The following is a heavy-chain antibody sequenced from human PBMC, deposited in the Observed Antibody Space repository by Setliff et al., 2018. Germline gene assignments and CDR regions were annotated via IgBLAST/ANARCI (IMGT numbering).Heavy chain of an antibody. V-gene: IGHV3-7*01. D-gene: IGHD4-17*01. Sequence: PVGSLRLSCAASGFTFRSYWMSWVRQAPGKGLEWVANIKKDGSIKYYLDSVRGRFTISRDNAENSLTLQMNSLRVEDTAVYYCSRDLQGSGDYVVDYWGQGTLVTVSS. CDR3: SRDLQGSGDYVVDY. J-gene: IGHJ4*02. CDR1: GFTFRSYW. CDR2: IKKDGSIK.